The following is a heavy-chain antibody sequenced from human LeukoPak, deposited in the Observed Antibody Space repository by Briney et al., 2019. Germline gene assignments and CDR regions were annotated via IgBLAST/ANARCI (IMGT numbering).Heavy chain of an antibody. J-gene: IGHJ3*02. CDR2: IWFDGNNK. CDR3: ARDDSWMGFGELSGAFDI. D-gene: IGHD3-10*01. Sequence: GRSLRLSCTASGFAFSTYGMHWVRQAPGKGLEWVAIIWFDGNNKYYADSVKGRFTISRYNSKNTLYLQMNSLRAEDTAVYYCARDDSWMGFGELSGAFDIWGQGTMVTVSS. CDR1: GFAFSTYG. V-gene: IGHV3-33*01.